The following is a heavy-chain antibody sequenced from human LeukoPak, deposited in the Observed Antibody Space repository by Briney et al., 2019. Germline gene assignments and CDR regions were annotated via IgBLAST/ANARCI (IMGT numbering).Heavy chain of an antibody. CDR2: ISSSSSYI. V-gene: IGHV3-21*01. J-gene: IGHJ4*02. CDR1: GFTFSSYS. Sequence: PGGSLRLSCAASGFTFSSYSMNWVRQAPGKGLEWVSSISSSSSYIYYADSVKGRFTISRDNAKNSLYLQMNSLRAEDTAVYYCARDAPPSWFGEYRWRHFDYWGQGTLVTVSS. D-gene: IGHD3-10*01. CDR3: ARDAPPSWFGEYRWRHFDY.